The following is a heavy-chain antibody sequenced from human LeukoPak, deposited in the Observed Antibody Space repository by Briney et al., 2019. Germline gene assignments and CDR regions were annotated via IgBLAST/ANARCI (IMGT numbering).Heavy chain of an antibody. Sequence: ASVKVSCKASGYTFTSYYIHWVRQAPGQGFEWVVIINPSGGSTNYAQKFQGRVTMTTDTSTSTVYMELSSLRSDDTAVYYCATEAGRAFDFWGQGTMVTVSS. CDR3: ATEAGRAFDF. D-gene: IGHD1-14*01. J-gene: IGHJ3*01. V-gene: IGHV1-46*01. CDR2: INPSGGST. CDR1: GYTFTSYY.